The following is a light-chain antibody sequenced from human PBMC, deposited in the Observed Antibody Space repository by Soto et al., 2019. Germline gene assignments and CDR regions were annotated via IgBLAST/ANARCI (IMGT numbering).Light chain of an antibody. V-gene: IGKV3-11*01. CDR3: QQRSNWPLT. CDR1: QSVSTY. CDR2: DAS. J-gene: IGKJ4*01. Sequence: EMVLTQSPATLSLSPGERATLSCRASQSVSTYLAWYQQKPGQAPMLLIYDASNRATGIPARFSGSGSGTDFTLTISSLEPEDFAVYYCQQRSNWPLTFGGGTKVEIK.